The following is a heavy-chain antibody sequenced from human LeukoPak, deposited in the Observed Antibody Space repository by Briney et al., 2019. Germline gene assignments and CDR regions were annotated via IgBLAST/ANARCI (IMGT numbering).Heavy chain of an antibody. J-gene: IGHJ4*02. CDR3: ASGKRGYSNGFDY. CDR1: GFTFSSYS. D-gene: IGHD5-18*01. V-gene: IGHV3-21*01. CDR2: ISSSSSYI. Sequence: GGSLRLSCAASGFTFSSYSMNWVRQAPGKGLEWVSSISSSSSYIYYADSVKGRFTISRDNAKNSLYLQMNSLRAEDTAVYYCASGKRGYSNGFDYWGQGTLVTVSS.